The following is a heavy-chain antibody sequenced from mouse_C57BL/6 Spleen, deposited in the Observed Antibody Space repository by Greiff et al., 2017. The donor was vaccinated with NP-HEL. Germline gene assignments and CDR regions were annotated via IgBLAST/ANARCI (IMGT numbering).Heavy chain of an antibody. CDR2: INPSTGGT. V-gene: IGHV1-43*01. Sequence: VQLQQSGPELVKPGASVKISCKASGYSFTGYYMHWVKQSSETSLEWIGEINPSTGGTSYKQKFKGKATLTVDKSSSTAYMQIERRTSDDSAVYYCAREDYGSRAWFAYWGQGTLVTVSA. CDR1: GYSFTGYY. D-gene: IGHD1-1*01. CDR3: AREDYGSRAWFAY. J-gene: IGHJ3*01.